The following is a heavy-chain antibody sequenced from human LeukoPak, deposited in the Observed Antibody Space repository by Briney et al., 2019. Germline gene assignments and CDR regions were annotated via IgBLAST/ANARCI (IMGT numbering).Heavy chain of an antibody. V-gene: IGHV1-8*01. CDR1: GYTFTSYD. CDR2: MNPNSGNT. J-gene: IGHJ6*02. CDR3: ARDPDYDFWSGYYYYGMDV. D-gene: IGHD3-3*01. Sequence: ASVKVSCKASGYTFTSYDINWVRQATGQGLEWMGWMNPNSGNTGYAQKFQGGVTMTRNTSISTAYMELSSLRSEDTAVYYCARDPDYDFWSGYYYYGMDVWGQGTTVTVSS.